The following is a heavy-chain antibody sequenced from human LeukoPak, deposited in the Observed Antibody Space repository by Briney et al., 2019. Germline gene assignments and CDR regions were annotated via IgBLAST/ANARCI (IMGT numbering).Heavy chain of an antibody. V-gene: IGHV3-23*01. CDR3: AKGHPLPPGIVVVPAAIDY. CDR2: ISGSGGST. Sequence: GGSLRLSCAASGFTFSSYAMSWVRQAPGKGLEWVSAISGSGGSTYYADSVKGRFTISRDNSKNTLYLQMNSLRAEDTAVYYCAKGHPLPPGIVVVPAAIDYWGQGTLVTVSS. D-gene: IGHD2-2*01. CDR1: GFTFSSYA. J-gene: IGHJ4*02.